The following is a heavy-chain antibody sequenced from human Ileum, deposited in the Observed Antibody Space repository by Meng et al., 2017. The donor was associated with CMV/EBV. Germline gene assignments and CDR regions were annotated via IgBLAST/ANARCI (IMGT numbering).Heavy chain of an antibody. J-gene: IGHJ4*02. Sequence: GESLKISCAASGFTFSNYAMHWVRQAPGKGLEWVSYISSSGSTIYYADSVKGRFTISRDNAKNSLYLQMNSLRAEDTAVYYCARDRGLHCSSTSCRDYWGQGNQVNGAS. CDR2: ISSSGSTI. CDR3: ARDRGLHCSSTSCRDY. V-gene: IGHV3-48*04. D-gene: IGHD2-2*01. CDR1: GFTFSNYA.